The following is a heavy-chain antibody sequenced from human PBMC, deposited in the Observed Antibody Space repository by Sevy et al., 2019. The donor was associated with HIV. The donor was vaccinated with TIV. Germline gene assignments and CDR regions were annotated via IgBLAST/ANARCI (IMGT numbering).Heavy chain of an antibody. CDR1: GYTFSNNA. D-gene: IGHD3-3*01. J-gene: IGHJ4*02. V-gene: IGHV1-3*01. Sequence: ASVKVSCKASGYTFSNNAIHWVRQAPGQRLEWMGWVHAGNGHTKFSEKLQDRVTISRDTSATTVYMDLTSLTSEDTAIYYCARGKGGIFGVVTGQFDYWGQGTLVTVSS. CDR2: VHAGNGHT. CDR3: ARGKGGIFGVVTGQFDY.